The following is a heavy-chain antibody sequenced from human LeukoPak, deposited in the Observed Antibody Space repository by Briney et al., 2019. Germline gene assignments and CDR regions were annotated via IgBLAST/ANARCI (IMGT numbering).Heavy chain of an antibody. Sequence: GGSLRLSCAASGFTFSSYSMNWVRQAPGKGLEWVSSISSSSSSYIYYADSVKGRFTISRDNAKNSLYLQMNSLRAEDTAVYYCASNGALTYYYDSSGYYSFDYWGQGTLVTVSS. CDR1: GFTFSSYS. D-gene: IGHD3-22*01. CDR3: ASNGALTYYYDSSGYYSFDY. J-gene: IGHJ4*02. CDR2: ISSSSSSYI. V-gene: IGHV3-21*01.